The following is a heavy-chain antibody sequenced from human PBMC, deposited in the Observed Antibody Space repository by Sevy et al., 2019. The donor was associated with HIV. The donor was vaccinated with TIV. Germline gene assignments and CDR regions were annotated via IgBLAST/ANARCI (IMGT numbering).Heavy chain of an antibody. D-gene: IGHD3-22*01. J-gene: IGHJ3*02. V-gene: IGHV3-23*01. CDR3: AKDICPDSSGYDAFDI. Sequence: GGFLRLSCAASGFTFSSYAMSWVRQAPGKGLEWFSAISGSGGSTYYADSVKARFTISRDNSKNRLYLKMNSLRAEDTAVYCFAKDICPDSSGYDAFDIWGQGTMVTVSS. CDR2: ISGSGGST. CDR1: GFTFSSYA.